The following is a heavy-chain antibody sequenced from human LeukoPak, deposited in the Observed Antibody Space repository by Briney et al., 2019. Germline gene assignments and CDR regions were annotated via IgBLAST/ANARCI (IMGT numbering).Heavy chain of an antibody. CDR3: ARGALHVFDY. CDR2: ISTSGSTT. Sequence: GGSLRLSCAAFGFTFSDYEINWVRQAPGKGLEWVSCISTSGSTTYYADSVKGRFTISRDNAKNSLFLQMNTLTAEDTAVYYCARGALHVFDYWGQGTPVTVSS. V-gene: IGHV3-48*03. J-gene: IGHJ4*02. CDR1: GFTFSDYE. D-gene: IGHD3-10*02.